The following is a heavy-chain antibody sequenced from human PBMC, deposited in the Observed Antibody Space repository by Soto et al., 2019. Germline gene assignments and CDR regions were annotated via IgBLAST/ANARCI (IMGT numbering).Heavy chain of an antibody. CDR2: IWYDGSNK. Sequence: GGSLRLSCAASGFTFSSYGMHWVRQAPGKGLEWVAVIWYDGSNKYYADSVKGRFTISRDNSKNTLYLQMNSLRAEDTAVYYCARDRGGGYYYGMDVWGQGTTVTVSS. J-gene: IGHJ6*02. D-gene: IGHD3-10*01. V-gene: IGHV3-33*01. CDR3: ARDRGGGYYYGMDV. CDR1: GFTFSSYG.